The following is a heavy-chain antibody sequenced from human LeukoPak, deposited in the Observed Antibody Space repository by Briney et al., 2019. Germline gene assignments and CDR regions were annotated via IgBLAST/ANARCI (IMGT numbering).Heavy chain of an antibody. J-gene: IGHJ5*02. D-gene: IGHD3-3*01. CDR2: IYYSGST. CDR1: GGSISSGGYY. V-gene: IGHV4-31*03. Sequence: PSETLSLTCTVSGGSISSGGYYWSWIRQHPGKGLEWIGYIYYSGSTYYNPSLKSRVTISVDTSKNQFSLKLSSVTAADTAVYYCARCKGPATIFAWFDPWGQGTLVTVSS. CDR3: ARCKGPATIFAWFDP.